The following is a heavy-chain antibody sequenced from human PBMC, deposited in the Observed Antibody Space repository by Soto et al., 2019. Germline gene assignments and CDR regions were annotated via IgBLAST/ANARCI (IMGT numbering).Heavy chain of an antibody. CDR3: ARDRGSIVGATTHYYFDY. J-gene: IGHJ4*02. CDR2: IYHSGST. V-gene: IGHV4-38-2*02. Sequence: ETLSLTCAVSGYSISSGYYWGWIRQPPGKGLEWIGSIYHSGSTYYNPSLKSRVTISVDTSKNQFSLRLSSVTAADTAVYYCARDRGSIVGATTHYYFDYWGQGTLVTVSS. D-gene: IGHD1-26*01. CDR1: GYSISSGYY.